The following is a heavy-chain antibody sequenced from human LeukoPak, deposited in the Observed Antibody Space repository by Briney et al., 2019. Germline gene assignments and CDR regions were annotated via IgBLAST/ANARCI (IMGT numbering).Heavy chain of an antibody. J-gene: IGHJ6*03. V-gene: IGHV4-59*11. CDR1: GGSISSHY. CDR3: ARRTGYLNYYYYYYMDV. Sequence: SETLSLTCTVSGGSISSHYWSWIRQPPGKGLQWIGYIYYSGSTNYNPSLKSRVTISVDTSRNQFSLKLSSVTAADSAVYYCARRTGYLNYYYYYYMDVWGNGTTVTVSS. D-gene: IGHD3/OR15-3a*01. CDR2: IYYSGST.